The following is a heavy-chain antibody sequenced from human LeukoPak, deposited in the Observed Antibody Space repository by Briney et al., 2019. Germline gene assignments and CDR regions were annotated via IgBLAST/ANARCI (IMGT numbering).Heavy chain of an antibody. J-gene: IGHJ5*02. V-gene: IGHV1-69*13. CDR2: IIPIFGTA. D-gene: IGHD2-2*01. CDR1: GGTFSSYA. CDR3: ARDRREQLLLGWFDP. Sequence: SVKVSCKASGGTFSSYAISWVRQAPGQGLEWMGGIIPIFGTANYAQKFQGRVTITADESTSTAYMELSSLRSEDTAVYYCARDRREQLLLGWFDPWGQGTLVTVSS.